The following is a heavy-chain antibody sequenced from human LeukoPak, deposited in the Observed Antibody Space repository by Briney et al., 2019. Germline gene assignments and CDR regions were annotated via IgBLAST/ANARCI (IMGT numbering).Heavy chain of an antibody. Sequence: PSETLSLTCAVCGGSFSGYYWGWIRQPPGKGLEWIGEINHSGSTNYNPSLKSRVTISVDTSKNQFSLKLSSVTAADTAVYYCARAPPFDYWGQGTLVTVSS. J-gene: IGHJ4*02. CDR2: INHSGST. CDR3: ARAPPFDY. V-gene: IGHV4-34*01. CDR1: GGSFSGYY.